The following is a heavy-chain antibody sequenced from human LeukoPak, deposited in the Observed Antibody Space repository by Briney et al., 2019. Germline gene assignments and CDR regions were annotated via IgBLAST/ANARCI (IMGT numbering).Heavy chain of an antibody. CDR1: GGSFSGYY. Sequence: SETLSLTCAVYGGSFSGYYWSWIRQPPGKGLEWIGEINHSGSTNYNPSLKSRVTISVDTSKNQFSLKLSSVTAADTAVYYCARDNWDTRYRYYGMDVWGQGTTVTVSS. V-gene: IGHV4-34*01. CDR3: ARDNWDTRYRYYGMDV. J-gene: IGHJ6*02. D-gene: IGHD5-18*01. CDR2: INHSGST.